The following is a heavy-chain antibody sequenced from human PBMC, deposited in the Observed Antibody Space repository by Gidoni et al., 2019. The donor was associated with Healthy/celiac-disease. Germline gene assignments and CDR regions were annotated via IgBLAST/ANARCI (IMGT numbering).Heavy chain of an antibody. V-gene: IGHV3-11*06. J-gene: IGHJ6*02. Sequence: QVQLVESGGGLVKPGGSLRLSCAASGFPLSDYYMSWIRQAPGKGLEWVSYISSSSSYTNYADSVKGRFTISRDNAKNSLYLQMNGLRAEDTAVYYCARDSLSRDYYYGMDVWGQGTTVTVSS. CDR2: ISSSSSYT. CDR3: ARDSLSRDYYYGMDV. CDR1: GFPLSDYY. D-gene: IGHD2-2*01.